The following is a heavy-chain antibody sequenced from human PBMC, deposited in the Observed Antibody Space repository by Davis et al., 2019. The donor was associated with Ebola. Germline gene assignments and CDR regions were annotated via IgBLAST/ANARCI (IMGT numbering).Heavy chain of an antibody. D-gene: IGHD5-24*01. V-gene: IGHV3-53*01. CDR3: ARAKMGWFDP. CDR1: GITVTTNY. J-gene: IGHJ5*02. CDR2: LYTGGSA. Sequence: GESLKISCAASGITVTTNYMSWVRQAPGKGLEWVSVLYTGGSAYYADSVKGRFTISRDNSKNTVYLQMNSLRADDTAVYYCARAKMGWFDPWGQGSLVTVSS.